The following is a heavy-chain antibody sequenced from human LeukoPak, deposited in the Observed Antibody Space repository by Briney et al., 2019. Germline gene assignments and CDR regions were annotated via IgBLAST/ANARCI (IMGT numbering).Heavy chain of an antibody. V-gene: IGHV3-33*01. D-gene: IGHD6-25*01. CDR3: ARRGGGYSSENWFDP. CDR2: IWYDGSNK. CDR1: GFTFSSYG. J-gene: IGHJ5*02. Sequence: GGSLRLSCAASGFTFSSYGMHWVRQAPGRGLEWVAVIWYDGSNKYYADSVKGRFTISRDNCKNTLYLQMNSLRAEDTAVYYCARRGGGYSSENWFDPWGQGTLVTVSS.